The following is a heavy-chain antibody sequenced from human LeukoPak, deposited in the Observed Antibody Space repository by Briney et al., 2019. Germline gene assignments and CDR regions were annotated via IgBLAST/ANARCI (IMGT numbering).Heavy chain of an antibody. V-gene: IGHV1-8*01. CDR2: MNPNSGNT. J-gene: IGHJ6*03. CDR1: GYSFTSYD. D-gene: IGHD4-17*01. Sequence: GESLKISCKGSGYSFTSYDINWVRQATGQGLEWMGWMNPNSGNTGYAQKFQGRVTMTRNTSISTAYMELSSLRSEDTAVYYCARVEETVTGYYYYMDVWGKGTTVTVSS. CDR3: ARVEETVTGYYYYMDV.